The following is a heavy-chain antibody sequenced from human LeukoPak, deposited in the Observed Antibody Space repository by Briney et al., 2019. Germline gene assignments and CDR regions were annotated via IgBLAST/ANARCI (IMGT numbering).Heavy chain of an antibody. Sequence: QPGGSLRLSCAASGFTFSSYGMHWVRQAPGKGLEWVAVISYDGSNKYYADSVKGRFTISRDNSKNTLYLQMNSLRAEDTAVYYCARDSTRYSSCMDYWGQGTLVTVSS. CDR3: ARDSTRYSSCMDY. V-gene: IGHV3-30*03. CDR2: ISYDGSNK. J-gene: IGHJ4*02. CDR1: GFTFSSYG. D-gene: IGHD6-19*01.